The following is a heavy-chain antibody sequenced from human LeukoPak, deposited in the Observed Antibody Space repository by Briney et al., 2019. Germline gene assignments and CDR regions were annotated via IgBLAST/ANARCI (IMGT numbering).Heavy chain of an antibody. J-gene: IGHJ4*02. Sequence: SETLSLTCAVYGGSFSGYYWSWIRQPPGKGLAWIGEINHSGSTNYNPSLKSRVTISVDTSKNQFSLKLSSVTAADTAVYYCARVPGGYYFDYWGQGTLVTVSS. CDR2: INHSGST. V-gene: IGHV4-34*01. D-gene: IGHD2-2*01. CDR3: ARVPGGYYFDY. CDR1: GGSFSGYY.